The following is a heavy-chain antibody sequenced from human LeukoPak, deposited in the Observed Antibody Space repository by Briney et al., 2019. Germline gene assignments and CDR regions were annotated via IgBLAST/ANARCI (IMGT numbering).Heavy chain of an antibody. CDR1: GFSVSSSY. D-gene: IGHD3-16*01. V-gene: IGHV3-66*01. CDR3: ARDVSL. CDR2: IYSGGTT. Sequence: GGSLRLSCAASGFSVSSSYMSWVRQAPGKGLEWVSTIYSGGTTYYADSVRDRFSFPRDNSGNTLWLQMNNLRDDDTAVYYCARDVSLWGQGTLVTVSS. J-gene: IGHJ1*01.